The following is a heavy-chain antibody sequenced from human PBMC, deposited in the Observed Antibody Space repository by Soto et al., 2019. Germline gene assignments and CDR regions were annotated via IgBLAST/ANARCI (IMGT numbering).Heavy chain of an antibody. CDR2: ISPYNGNT. J-gene: IGHJ6*02. Sequence: QVQLVQSAGEVKKPGASAIVSCQASGYTFRNYIIAWLRQAPGQGLEWMGWISPYNGNTNYARQFRGRVTLTTDTSTSAAYLELRNLGSDDAATYCWARYCAGNACYSRHYYAMDVWGQGTTVSVSS. V-gene: IGHV1-18*01. CDR1: GYTFRNYI. CDR3: ARYCAGNACYSRHYYAMDV. D-gene: IGHD2-21*02.